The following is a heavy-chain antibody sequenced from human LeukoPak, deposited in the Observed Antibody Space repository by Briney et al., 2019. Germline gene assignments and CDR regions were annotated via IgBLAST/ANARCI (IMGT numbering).Heavy chain of an antibody. Sequence: SETLSLTCTVSGGSISSYYWSWIREPGGKGLEWSGRIYTSGSTNYNPSLKSRVTMSVDTSKNQFSLKLSSVTAADTAVYYCARESSSSWAVDYWGQGTLVTVSS. CDR3: ARESSSSWAVDY. V-gene: IGHV4-4*07. CDR1: GGSISSYY. J-gene: IGHJ4*02. D-gene: IGHD6-13*01. CDR2: IYTSGST.